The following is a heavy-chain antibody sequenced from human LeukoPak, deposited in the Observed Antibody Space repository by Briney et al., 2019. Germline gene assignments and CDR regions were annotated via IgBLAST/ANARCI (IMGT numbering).Heavy chain of an antibody. Sequence: SETLSLTCAVSGASISGSGYYLGWIRQPPGKGLEWIGNIYYSGSTYYNASLQSRVTISIDTSKSQFSLRLNSVTAADTAMYYCAKSGGYGLIDYWGQGTLVTVSS. D-gene: IGHD1-26*01. V-gene: IGHV4-39*01. CDR2: IYYSGST. CDR1: GASISGSGYY. CDR3: AKSGGYGLIDY. J-gene: IGHJ4*02.